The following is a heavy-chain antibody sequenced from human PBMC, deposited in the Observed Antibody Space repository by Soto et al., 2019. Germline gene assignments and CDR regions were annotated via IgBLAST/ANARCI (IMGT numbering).Heavy chain of an antibody. CDR3: ARDHGDSSSWYGRYYYGMDV. V-gene: IGHV1-3*01. CDR1: GYTFTSYA. D-gene: IGHD6-13*01. CDR2: INAGNGNT. Sequence: ASAKVSCKASGYTFTSYALHWVRQSPGQRLEWMGWINAGNGNTKYSQKFQGRVTITRDTSASTAYMELSSLRSEDTAVYYCARDHGDSSSWYGRYYYGMDVWGQGTTVTVSS. J-gene: IGHJ6*02.